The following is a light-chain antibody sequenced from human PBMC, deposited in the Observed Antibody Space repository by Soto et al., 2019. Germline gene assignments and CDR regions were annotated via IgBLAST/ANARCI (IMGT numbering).Light chain of an antibody. Sequence: EIVLTQSPGTLSLSPGERATLSCRASPSLSSSSLAWYQHKPAQAPRLLIYSVSTRAAGIADRFGGSGSGTDFTLTISRLEPEDFAVYYCQQYGNSRVTFGPGTKVDIK. J-gene: IGKJ3*01. V-gene: IGKV3-20*01. CDR3: QQYGNSRVT. CDR1: PSLSSSS. CDR2: SVS.